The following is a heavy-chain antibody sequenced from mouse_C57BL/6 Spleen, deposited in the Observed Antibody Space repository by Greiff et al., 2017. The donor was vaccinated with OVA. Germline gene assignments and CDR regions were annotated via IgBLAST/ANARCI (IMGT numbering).Heavy chain of an antibody. V-gene: IGHV1-80*01. CDR2: IYPGDGDT. CDR1: GYAFSSYW. Sequence: VQLKESGAELVKPGASVKISCKASGYAFSSYWMNWVKQRPGKGLEWIGQIYPGDGDTNYNGKFKGKATLTADKSSSTAYMQLSSLTSEDSAVYFCARSGTSYFDYWGQGTTLTVSS. CDR3: ARSGTSYFDY. D-gene: IGHD3-1*01. J-gene: IGHJ2*01.